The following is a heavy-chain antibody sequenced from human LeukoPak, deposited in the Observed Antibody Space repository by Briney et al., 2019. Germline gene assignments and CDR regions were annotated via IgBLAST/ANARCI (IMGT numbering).Heavy chain of an antibody. Sequence: PGGSLRLSWAASGFTFRSYNMNWVRQAPGKGLEWVGHLKSRAAGGTTDYAAPVKARFTISGDDSKNTLYLQMNSLKTEDTAVYYCTTGNYWGQGTLVTVSS. J-gene: IGHJ4*02. CDR1: GFTFRSYN. V-gene: IGHV3-15*01. CDR2: LKSRAAGGTT. CDR3: TTGNY.